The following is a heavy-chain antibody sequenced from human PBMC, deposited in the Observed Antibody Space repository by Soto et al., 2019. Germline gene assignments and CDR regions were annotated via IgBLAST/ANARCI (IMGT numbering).Heavy chain of an antibody. V-gene: IGHV3-74*01. J-gene: IGHJ6*02. D-gene: IGHD2-15*01. CDR2: INSDGSGT. Sequence: EVQLVESGGGLVQPGGSLRLSCAASGFDFSNSWIHWVRQGPGKGLVWVSHINSDGSGTTYADSVKGRFTISRDNAKNTVYLQVNSLRGEDTAVYYCAKDTAYAMDVWGQGTKVTVSS. CDR1: GFDFSNSW. CDR3: AKDTAYAMDV.